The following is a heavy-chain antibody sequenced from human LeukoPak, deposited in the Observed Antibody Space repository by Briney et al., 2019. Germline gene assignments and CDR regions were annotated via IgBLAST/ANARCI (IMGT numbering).Heavy chain of an antibody. J-gene: IGHJ4*02. V-gene: IGHV4-34*01. Sequence: PSETLSLTCAVYGGSLSGSYWGWIRQPPGKGLEWIGEINHSGSANYNPSLKSRVTLSIDKSKNQFSLNVNSVTAADTAVYYCARARRDSGYYKVDYWGQGTLVTVSS. D-gene: IGHD3-3*01. CDR3: ARARRDSGYYKVDY. CDR1: GGSLSGSY. CDR2: INHSGSA.